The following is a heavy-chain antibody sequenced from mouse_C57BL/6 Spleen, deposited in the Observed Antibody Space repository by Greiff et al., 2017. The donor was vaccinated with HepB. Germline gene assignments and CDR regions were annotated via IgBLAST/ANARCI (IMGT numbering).Heavy chain of an antibody. CDR3: ARDGSSSYAMDY. Sequence: EVQVVESGPVLVKPGASVKMSCKASGYTFTDYYMNWVKQSHGKSLEWIGVINPYNGGTSYNQKFKGKATLTVDKSSSTAYMELNSLTSEDSAVYYCARDGSSSYAMDYWGQGTSVTVSS. D-gene: IGHD1-1*01. CDR1: GYTFTDYY. J-gene: IGHJ4*01. V-gene: IGHV1-19*01. CDR2: INPYNGGT.